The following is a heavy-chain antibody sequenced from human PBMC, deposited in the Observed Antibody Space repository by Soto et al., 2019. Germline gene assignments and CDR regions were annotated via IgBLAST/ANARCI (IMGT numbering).Heavy chain of an antibody. D-gene: IGHD2-21*02. CDR3: ARNCGGDCSNWFDP. CDR2: ISTTSSYI. V-gene: IGHV3-21*01. CDR1: GFTFRSYS. Sequence: EVPLVESGGGLVKPGGSLRLSCAASGFTFRSYSMSWVRQAPGKGLEWVSYISTTSSYIYYADSVKGRFTISRDNAENSLYLQMNSLSAEDTAVYYCARNCGGDCSNWFDPWGQGTLVIVSS. J-gene: IGHJ5*02.